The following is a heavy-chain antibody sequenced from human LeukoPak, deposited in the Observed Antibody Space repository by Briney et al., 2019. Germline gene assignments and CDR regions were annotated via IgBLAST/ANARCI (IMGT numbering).Heavy chain of an antibody. CDR3: AKDITIFGVVCPDY. D-gene: IGHD3-3*01. V-gene: IGHV3-30*18. J-gene: IGHJ4*02. Sequence: SCAASGFTFSSYGMHWVRQAPGKGLEWVALISYDGSNKYYADSVKGRFTISRDNSKNTLDLQMNSLRPEDTAVYYCAKDITIFGVVCPDYWGQGTLVTVSS. CDR2: ISYDGSNK. CDR1: GFTFSSYG.